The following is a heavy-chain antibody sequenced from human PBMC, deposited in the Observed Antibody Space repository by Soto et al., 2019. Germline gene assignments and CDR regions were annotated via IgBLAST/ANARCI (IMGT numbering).Heavy chain of an antibody. CDR1: GGSFSGYY. J-gene: IGHJ5*02. Sequence: ETLSLTCAVYGGSFSGYYWSWIRQPPGKGLEWIGEINHSGSTNYNPSLKSRVTISVDTSKNQFSLKLSSVTAADTAVYYCARGAGNTMVRGVIITNWFDPWGQGTLVTVSS. CDR3: ARGAGNTMVRGVIITNWFDP. V-gene: IGHV4-34*01. D-gene: IGHD3-10*01. CDR2: INHSGST.